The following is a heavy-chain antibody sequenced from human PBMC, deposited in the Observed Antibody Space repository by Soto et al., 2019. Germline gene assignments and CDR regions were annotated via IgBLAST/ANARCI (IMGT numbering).Heavy chain of an antibody. J-gene: IGHJ5*02. V-gene: IGHV3-21*01. Sequence: GGSLRLSCTASGFTFSLFSMEWVRQAPGKGLEWVSSISPSTSYTYYADSVKGRFTTSRDNAKNSVYPQMNSLRAEDTAVYYSESALISPEGSLDTWGQGTLVTVSS. CDR3: ESALISPEGSLDT. CDR1: GFTFSLFS. CDR2: ISPSTSYT.